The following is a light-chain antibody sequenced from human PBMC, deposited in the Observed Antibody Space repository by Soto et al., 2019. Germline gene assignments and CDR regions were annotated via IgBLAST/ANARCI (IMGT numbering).Light chain of an antibody. Sequence: QSALTQPASVSGSPGQSITICCTGTSSDVGSYNLVSWYQQHPGKAPKLMIYEVSKRPSGVSNRFSGSKSGNMASLTISGLQAEVDAEYSCCSNAGSSTDDVGTGTKVPVL. CDR2: EVS. J-gene: IGLJ1*01. CDR1: SSDVGSYNL. V-gene: IGLV2-23*02. CDR3: CSNAGSSTDD.